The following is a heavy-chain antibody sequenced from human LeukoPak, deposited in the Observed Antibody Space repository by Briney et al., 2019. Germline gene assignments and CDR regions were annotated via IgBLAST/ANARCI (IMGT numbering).Heavy chain of an antibody. D-gene: IGHD5-24*01. CDR3: TTERRDGSPSDY. CDR2: IKSKIDGGTT. J-gene: IGHJ4*02. CDR1: GFTFSNAW. Sequence: KPGGSLRLSCAASGFTFSNAWMSWVRQAPGKGLEWVGRIKSKIDGGTTDYAAPVKGRFTISRDDSKNTLYLQMNSLKTEDTAVYYCTTERRDGSPSDYWGQGTLVTVSS. V-gene: IGHV3-15*01.